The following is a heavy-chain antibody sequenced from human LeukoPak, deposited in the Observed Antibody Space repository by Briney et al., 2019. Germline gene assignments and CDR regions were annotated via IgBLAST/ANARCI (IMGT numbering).Heavy chain of an antibody. V-gene: IGHV4-59*01. Sequence: SETLSLTRTVSGGSISSYYWSWIRQPPGKGLEWIGYIYYSGSTNYNPSLKSRVTISVDTSKNQFSLKLSSVTAADTAVYYCARDRIGEHYYYYGMDVWGQGTTVTVSS. D-gene: IGHD3-10*01. CDR3: ARDRIGEHYYYYGMDV. CDR2: IYYSGST. CDR1: GGSISSYY. J-gene: IGHJ6*02.